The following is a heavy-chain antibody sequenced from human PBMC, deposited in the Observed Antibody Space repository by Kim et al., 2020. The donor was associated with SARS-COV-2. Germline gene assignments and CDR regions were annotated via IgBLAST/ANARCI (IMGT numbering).Heavy chain of an antibody. V-gene: IGHV1-2*02. CDR3: ARAGTSTATFDY. D-gene: IGHD1-1*01. Sequence: NYGHKFQGRVTVTRDTSISTAYMELSGLRSDDTAMYYCARAGTSTATFDYWGQGTLVTVSS. J-gene: IGHJ4*02.